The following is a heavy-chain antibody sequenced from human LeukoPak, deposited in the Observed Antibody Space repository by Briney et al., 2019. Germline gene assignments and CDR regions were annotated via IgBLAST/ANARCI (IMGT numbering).Heavy chain of an antibody. J-gene: IGHJ4*02. D-gene: IGHD3-10*01. CDR1: GFTFSSYG. CDR2: IWYDGSNK. Sequence: GGSLRLSCAASGFTFSSYGMHWVRQAPGKGLEWVAVIWYDGSNKYYADSVRGRFTISRDNSKNTLYLQMNSLRAEDTAVYYCARDGSMVRGVIQYYFGYWGQGTLATVSS. V-gene: IGHV3-33*01. CDR3: ARDGSMVRGVIQYYFGY.